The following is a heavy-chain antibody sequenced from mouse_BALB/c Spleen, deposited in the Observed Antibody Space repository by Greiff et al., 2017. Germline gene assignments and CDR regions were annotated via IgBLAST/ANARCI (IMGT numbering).Heavy chain of an antibody. Sequence: VQLKESGPELVKPGASVKISCKASGYSFTGYFMNWVKQSHGKSLEWIGRINPYNGDTFYNQKFKGKATLTVDKSSSTAHMELLSLTSEDSAVYYCETIYCGSSFYAMDYWGQGTSVTVSS. CDR1: GYSFTGYF. J-gene: IGHJ4*01. V-gene: IGHV1-37*01. CDR2: INPYNGDT. D-gene: IGHD1-1*01. CDR3: ETIYCGSSFYAMDY.